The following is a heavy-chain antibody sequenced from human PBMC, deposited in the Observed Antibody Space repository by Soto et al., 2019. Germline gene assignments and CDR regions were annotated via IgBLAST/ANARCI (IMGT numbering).Heavy chain of an antibody. D-gene: IGHD1-26*01. CDR2: IGPETGAT. V-gene: IGHV1-2*02. CDR3: GRGRSGQIVVFY. Sequence: ASVKVSCKASGYTFTGHYIHWVRQAPEQGPEWMGEIGPETGATRYAQKFQGRVTMTRDMSITTVYMELNNLSPDDTAVYYCGRGRSGQIVVFYWGQGTPVTVYS. J-gene: IGHJ4*02. CDR1: GYTFTGHY.